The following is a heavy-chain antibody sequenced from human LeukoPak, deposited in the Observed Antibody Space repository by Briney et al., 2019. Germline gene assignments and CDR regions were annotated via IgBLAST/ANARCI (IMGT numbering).Heavy chain of an antibody. Sequence: SETLSLTCTVSGGSISSSSYYWGWIRQPPGKGLEWIGSIYYSRSTYYNPSLKSRVTISVDTSKNQFSLKLSSVTAADTAVYYCAVLSITIFGVVNYFDYWGQGTLVTVSS. CDR3: AVLSITIFGVVNYFDY. CDR2: IYYSRST. D-gene: IGHD3-3*01. J-gene: IGHJ4*02. CDR1: GGSISSSSYY. V-gene: IGHV4-39*01.